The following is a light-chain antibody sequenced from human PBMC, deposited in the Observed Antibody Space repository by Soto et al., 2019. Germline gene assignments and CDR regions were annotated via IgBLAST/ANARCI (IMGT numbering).Light chain of an antibody. V-gene: IGLV2-8*01. CDR3: SSYAGSKMYV. Sequence: QSALAQPPSASGSPGQSVTISCTGTSSDVGGYNYVSWYQQHPGKAPKLMIFEVSKRPSGVPARFSGSKSGNTASLTVSGLQAEDEADYFCSSYAGSKMYVFGTGTKLTVL. CDR1: SSDVGGYNY. CDR2: EVS. J-gene: IGLJ1*01.